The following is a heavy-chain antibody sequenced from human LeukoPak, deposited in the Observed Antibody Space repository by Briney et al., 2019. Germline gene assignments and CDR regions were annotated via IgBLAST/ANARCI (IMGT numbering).Heavy chain of an antibody. CDR1: GFDLNTYE. CDR3: ARGDPHADP. CDR2: ITISGHTK. Sequence: GGSLRLSCAASGFDLNTYEMNWVRQAPGKGLKWIADITISGHTKNYADSVKGRFTISRDNAGTSLYLQMNSLRVEDTGVYYCARGDPHADPWGQGTLVTVSS. J-gene: IGHJ5*02. V-gene: IGHV3-48*03.